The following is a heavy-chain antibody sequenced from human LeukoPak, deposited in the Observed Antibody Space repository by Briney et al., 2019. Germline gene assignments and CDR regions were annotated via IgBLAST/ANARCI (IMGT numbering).Heavy chain of an antibody. CDR3: AKPMLVPAAMSLDVFDI. J-gene: IGHJ3*02. CDR1: GLTFTSYA. D-gene: IGHD2-2*01. Sequence: PQGSLRPSRAATGLTFTSYAMSWIRLATGKGLEWVSAISGSGGSTYYADSVKCRFTISRANSKTTWYLQMNSLRAEQSITYNCAKPMLVPAAMSLDVFDIWGQGTMVTVSS. CDR2: ISGSGGST. V-gene: IGHV3-23*01.